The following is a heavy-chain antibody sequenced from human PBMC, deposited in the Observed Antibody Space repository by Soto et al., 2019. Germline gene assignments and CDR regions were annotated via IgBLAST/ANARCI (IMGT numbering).Heavy chain of an antibody. V-gene: IGHV3-30*18. CDR3: AKDPKEVYYYDSSGIEYYYYYGMDV. J-gene: IGHJ6*02. CDR2: ISYDGSNK. CDR1: GFTFSSYG. Sequence: PGGSLRLSCAASGFTFSSYGMHWVRQAPGKGLEWVAVISYDGSNKYYADSVKGRFTISRDNPKNTLYLQMNSLRAEDTAVYYCAKDPKEVYYYDSSGIEYYYYYGMDVWGQGTTVTVFS. D-gene: IGHD3-22*01.